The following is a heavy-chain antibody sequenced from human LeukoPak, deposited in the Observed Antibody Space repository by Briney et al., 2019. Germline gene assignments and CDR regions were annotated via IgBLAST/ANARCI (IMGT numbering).Heavy chain of an antibody. CDR3: SRDFVGAEDY. CDR2: INPAGSVT. CDR1: GFTISSYW. J-gene: IGHJ4*02. V-gene: IGHV3-74*01. D-gene: IGHD3-16*01. Sequence: GGSLRLSCSASGFTISSYWMHWVRQAPEKGLVWVSRINPAGSVTNHADSVRGRFTISRDTATNTLYLEMNSLRAEDTAVYYCSRDFVGAEDYWGQGTLVTVSS.